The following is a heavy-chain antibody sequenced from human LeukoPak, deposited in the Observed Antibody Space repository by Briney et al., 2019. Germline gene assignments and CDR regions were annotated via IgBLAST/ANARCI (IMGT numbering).Heavy chain of an antibody. CDR1: GDSVSSNSAA. D-gene: IGHD3-22*01. V-gene: IGHV6-1*01. Sequence: SQTLSLTRAISGDSVSSNSAAWNWIRQSPSRGLEWLGRTYYRSEWYNDYAVSVKSRININPDTSKNQFSLQLNSVTPEDTAVYYCAQADSTGYFYFQHWGQGTLVTVSS. CDR3: AQADSTGYFYFQH. J-gene: IGHJ1*01. CDR2: TYYRSEWYN.